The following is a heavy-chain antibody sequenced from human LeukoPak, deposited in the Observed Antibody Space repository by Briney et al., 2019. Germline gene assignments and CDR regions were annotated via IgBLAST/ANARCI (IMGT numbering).Heavy chain of an antibody. Sequence: ASVKVSCKASGYTFTSYDINWVRQAAGQGPEWMGWMNPNSGNTGYAQKFQGRVTMTRNTSISTAYMELSSLRSEDTAVYYCARGGTYYYGSGSCYNAYCFDYWGQGTLVTVSS. CDR1: GYTFTSYD. CDR3: ARGGTYYYGSGSCYNAYCFDY. CDR2: MNPNSGNT. D-gene: IGHD3-10*01. J-gene: IGHJ4*02. V-gene: IGHV1-8*01.